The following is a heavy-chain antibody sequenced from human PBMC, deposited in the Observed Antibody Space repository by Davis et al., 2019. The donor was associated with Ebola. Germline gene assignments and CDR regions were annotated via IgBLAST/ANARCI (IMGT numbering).Heavy chain of an antibody. V-gene: IGHV3-23*01. CDR1: GFTFSSYA. CDR2: ISGSGGST. CDR3: AKAEVAVAGTFDY. J-gene: IGHJ4*02. Sequence: GESLKISCAASGFTFSSYAMSWVRQAPGKGLEWVSAISGSGGSTYYADSVKGRFTISRDNSKNTLYLQMNSLRAEDTAVYYCAKAEVAVAGTFDYWGQGTLVTVSS. D-gene: IGHD6-19*01.